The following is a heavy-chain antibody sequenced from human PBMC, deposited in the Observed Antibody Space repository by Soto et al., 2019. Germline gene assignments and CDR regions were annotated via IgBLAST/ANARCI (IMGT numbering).Heavy chain of an antibody. CDR1: GYTFTTYD. D-gene: IGHD5-12*01. Sequence: QVQLVQSGAEVKKPGASVKVSCKASGYTFTTYDINWVRQAPGQRLEWMGWMNPKSGYTGSAQKFQGRVTMTRDTSISTAYMELSSLRSDDTDVYYCGRVAPDIDFWGQGTLVTVSS. J-gene: IGHJ4*02. V-gene: IGHV1-8*01. CDR2: MNPKSGYT. CDR3: GRVAPDIDF.